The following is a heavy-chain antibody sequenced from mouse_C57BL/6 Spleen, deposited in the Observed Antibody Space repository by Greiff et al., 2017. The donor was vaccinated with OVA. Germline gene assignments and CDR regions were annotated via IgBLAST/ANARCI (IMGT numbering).Heavy chain of an antibody. CDR1: GYTFTSYD. CDR2: IYPRDGST. Sequence: VQLQQSGPELVKPGASVKLSCKASGYTFTSYDINWVKQRPGPGLEWIGWIYPRDGSTKYNAKFKGKATLTVDTSSSTAYMELHSLTSEDSAVYFCARRDYDYDRDYYAMDYWGQGTSVTVSS. CDR3: ARRDYDYDRDYYAMDY. J-gene: IGHJ4*01. D-gene: IGHD2-4*01. V-gene: IGHV1-85*01.